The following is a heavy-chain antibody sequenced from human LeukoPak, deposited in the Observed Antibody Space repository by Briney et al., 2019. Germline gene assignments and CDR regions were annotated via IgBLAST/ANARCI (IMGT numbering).Heavy chain of an antibody. D-gene: IGHD5-24*01. CDR3: ARSDGPFDY. CDR1: GYTFTIYY. Sequence: GASVKVSCRASGYTFTIYYMHWVRQAPGQGLEWVGIIDPSGGSTSYAQKFQGRVTMTRDMSTSTVYMELSSLRSEDTAVYYCARSDGPFDYWGQGTLVTASS. J-gene: IGHJ4*02. CDR2: IDPSGGST. V-gene: IGHV1-46*01.